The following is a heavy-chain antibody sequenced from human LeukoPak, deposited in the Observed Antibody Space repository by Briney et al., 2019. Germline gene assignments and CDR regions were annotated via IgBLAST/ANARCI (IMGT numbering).Heavy chain of an antibody. CDR1: GYTFTGYY. CDR2: INPNSGGT. CDR3: ARVKVDIVASNHRAFDI. J-gene: IGHJ3*02. Sequence: ASVKVSCKASGYTFTGYYMHWVRQAPGQVLEWMGWINPNSGGTNYAQKFQGRVTMTRDTSISTAYMELSRLRSDDTAVYYCARVKVDIVASNHRAFDIWGQGTMVTVSS. V-gene: IGHV1-2*02. D-gene: IGHD5-12*01.